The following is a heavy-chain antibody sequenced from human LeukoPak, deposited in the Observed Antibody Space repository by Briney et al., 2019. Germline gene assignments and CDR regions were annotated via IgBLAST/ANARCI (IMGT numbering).Heavy chain of an antibody. V-gene: IGHV1-8*01. Sequence: ASVKVSCKASGYTFSSYDINWVRQATGQGLEWMGWMNPNSGNTGYAQKFQGRVNMTRNTSISTAYMELSSLRSDDTAVYYCARGPGIVGATIGYWGQGTLVTVSS. D-gene: IGHD1-26*01. CDR1: GYTFSSYD. CDR3: ARGPGIVGATIGY. J-gene: IGHJ4*02. CDR2: MNPNSGNT.